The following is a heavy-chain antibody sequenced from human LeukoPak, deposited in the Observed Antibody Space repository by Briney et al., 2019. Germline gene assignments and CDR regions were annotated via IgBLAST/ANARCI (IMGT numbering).Heavy chain of an antibody. D-gene: IGHD6-13*01. CDR1: GFTFGDYA. J-gene: IGHJ4*02. CDR3: TSRRYSSSWFPFDY. CDR2: IRSKAYGGTT. Sequence: GGSLRLSCTASGFTFGDYAMRWVRQAPGKGLEWVGFIRSKAYGGTTEYAASMKGRFTISRDDSKSIAYLQMNSLKTEDTAVYYCTSRRYSSSWFPFDYWGQGTLVTVSS. V-gene: IGHV3-49*04.